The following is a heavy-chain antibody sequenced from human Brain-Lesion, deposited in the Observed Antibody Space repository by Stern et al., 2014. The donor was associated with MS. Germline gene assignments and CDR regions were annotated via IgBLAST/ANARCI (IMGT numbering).Heavy chain of an antibody. J-gene: IGHJ3*02. Sequence: VQLVESGPGLVKPSQTLSLACAVSGASVGGGDWYWSWIRQPPGKGLEWLGYIYYSGTTYYKLSLKSRLIISLDTSKNQFSLNLTSVTAADTAVYYCAGAFGKYELLESFHMWGQGTMVTVSS. V-gene: IGHV4-30-4*01. CDR2: IYYSGTT. CDR1: GASVGGGDWY. D-gene: IGHD1-1*01. CDR3: AGAFGKYELLESFHM.